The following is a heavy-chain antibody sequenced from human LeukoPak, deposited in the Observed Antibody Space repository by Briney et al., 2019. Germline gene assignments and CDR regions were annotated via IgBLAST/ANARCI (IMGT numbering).Heavy chain of an antibody. Sequence: ETLSLTCTVSGGSISSYYWSWVRQAPGKGLEWVSVIYSGGSTYYADSVKGRFTISRDNSKNTLYLQMNSLRAEDTAVYYCARMYSGSYDYWGQGTLVTVSS. J-gene: IGHJ4*02. D-gene: IGHD1-26*01. CDR2: IYSGGST. CDR1: GGSISSYY. V-gene: IGHV3-53*01. CDR3: ARMYSGSYDY.